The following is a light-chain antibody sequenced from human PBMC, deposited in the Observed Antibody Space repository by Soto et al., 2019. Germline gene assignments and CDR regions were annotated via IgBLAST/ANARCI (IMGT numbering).Light chain of an antibody. V-gene: IGLV2-14*01. CDR2: EVN. J-gene: IGLJ1*01. CDR3: SAYTTSNTLI. Sequence: QSALTQPASVSGSPGQSVTISCTGTSSDVGGYDYVSWYQQHPGTAPKLILYEVNNRPSGVSNRFSGSKSGNTASLIISGLQTEDEANYSCSAYTTSNTLIFGTGPKVTVL. CDR1: SSDVGGYDY.